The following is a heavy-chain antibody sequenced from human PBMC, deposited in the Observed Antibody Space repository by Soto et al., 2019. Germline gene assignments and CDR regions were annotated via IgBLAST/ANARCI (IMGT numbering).Heavy chain of an antibody. Sequence: SVKVSCKASGGTFSSYAISWVRQAPGQGLEWMGGIIPIFGTANYAQKFQGRVTITADKSTSTAYMELSSLRSEDTAVYYCARGRGIAAAGTSVNYYYGMDVWGQGTTVTVLL. D-gene: IGHD6-13*01. J-gene: IGHJ6*02. CDR1: GGTFSSYA. CDR2: IIPIFGTA. CDR3: ARGRGIAAAGTSVNYYYGMDV. V-gene: IGHV1-69*06.